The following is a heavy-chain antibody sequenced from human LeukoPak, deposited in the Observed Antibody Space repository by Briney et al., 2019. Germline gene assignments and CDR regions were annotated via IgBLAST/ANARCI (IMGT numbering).Heavy chain of an antibody. V-gene: IGHV4-59*08. CDR3: ARQTPYLYFDN. J-gene: IGHJ4*02. CDR1: GGSISSLY. CDR2: IYYTGST. D-gene: IGHD2-15*01. Sequence: SETLSLTCSVSGGSISSLYWSWIRQPPGKGLEWIGYIYYTGSTNYNPSLKSRVTISVDTSKNQFSLKLSSVTAEDTAVYYCARQTPYLYFDNWGQGTLVTVSS.